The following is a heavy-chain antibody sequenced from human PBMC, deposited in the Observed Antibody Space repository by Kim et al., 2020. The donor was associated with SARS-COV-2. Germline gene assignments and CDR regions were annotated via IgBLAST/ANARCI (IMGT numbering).Heavy chain of an antibody. D-gene: IGHD3-22*01. Sequence: SVKGRFHLSRNNAKNSLYLQMNSLRAEDTALYYCARVGYYDSSGYYYFDYWGQGTLVTVSS. J-gene: IGHJ4*02. V-gene: IGHV3-20*03. CDR3: ARVGYYDSSGYYYFDY.